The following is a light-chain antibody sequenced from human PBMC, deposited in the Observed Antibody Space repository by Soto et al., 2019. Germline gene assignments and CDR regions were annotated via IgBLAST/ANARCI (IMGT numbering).Light chain of an antibody. CDR3: QHYGSSPPSWT. CDR2: GAS. Sequence: EIVLTQSPGTLSLSPGERATVSCRASQSVSISDLAWYQQKPGQAPRLLIYGASSRATGIPDRFSGSGCGTEYTVTICRLEPEEFAVYSCQHYGSSPPSWTFGQGTKVEI. CDR1: QSVSISD. V-gene: IGKV3-20*01. J-gene: IGKJ1*01.